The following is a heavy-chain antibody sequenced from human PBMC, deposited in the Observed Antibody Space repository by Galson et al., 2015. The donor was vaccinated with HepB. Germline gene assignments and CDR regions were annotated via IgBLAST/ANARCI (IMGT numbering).Heavy chain of an antibody. CDR3: ARGSGIVGGSDY. V-gene: IGHV3-48*03. D-gene: IGHD1-26*01. J-gene: IGHJ4*02. CDR1: GFTFSSYE. CDR2: ISSSGSTI. Sequence: SLRLSCAASGFTFSSYEMNWVRQAPGKGLEWVSYISSSGSTIYYADSVKGRFTISRDNAKNSLYLQMNSLRAEDTAVHYCARGSGIVGGSDYWGQGTLVTVSS.